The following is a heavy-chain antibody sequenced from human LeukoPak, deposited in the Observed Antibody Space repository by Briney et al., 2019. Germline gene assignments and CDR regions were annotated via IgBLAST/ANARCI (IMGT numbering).Heavy chain of an antibody. D-gene: IGHD3-10*01. CDR2: IFTSGST. CDR3: ARESSGNYYNPLGYMDV. Sequence: SETLSLTCTVSVGSISIYYCNWIRQPAGKVLELIGRIFTSGSTHYDPSLKRRVPMSVDTSNNQFSLHLSSVTAADTAVYYCARESSGNYYNPLGYMDVWGKGTTVTVSS. V-gene: IGHV4-4*07. CDR1: VGSISIYY. J-gene: IGHJ6*03.